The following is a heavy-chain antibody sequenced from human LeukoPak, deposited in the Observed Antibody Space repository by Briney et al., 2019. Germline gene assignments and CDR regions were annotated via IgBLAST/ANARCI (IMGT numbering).Heavy chain of an antibody. D-gene: IGHD1-14*01. V-gene: IGHV3-7*01. J-gene: IGHJ2*01. CDR3: PREPGSSAFDL. Sequence: PGGSLRLACAAAGFNFTTFGMSWVRQTAGKGLEFVTYIKRDGSVKNYVDSVNGPFTISRDNAKNSLFLELNSLRADDTAVFYCPREPGSSAFDLWG. CDR2: IKRDGSVK. CDR1: GFNFTTFG.